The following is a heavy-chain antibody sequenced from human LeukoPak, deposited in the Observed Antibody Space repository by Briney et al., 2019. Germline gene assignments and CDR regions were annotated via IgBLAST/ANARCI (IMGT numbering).Heavy chain of an antibody. CDR3: AREVARDTIFGVTGNWCDP. Sequence: GASVKVSCKASGYTFTSYAMHWVRPAPGQRLEWMGWMNAGNGNTKYSQKFQGRVTITTDTSANTAYMELSSLRSEDTAVYYCAREVARDTIFGVTGNWCDPWGQGTLVTVSS. D-gene: IGHD3-3*01. V-gene: IGHV1-3*01. CDR2: MNAGNGNT. J-gene: IGHJ5*02. CDR1: GYTFTSYA.